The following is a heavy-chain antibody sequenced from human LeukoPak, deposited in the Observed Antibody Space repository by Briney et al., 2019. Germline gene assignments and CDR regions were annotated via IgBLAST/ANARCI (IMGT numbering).Heavy chain of an antibody. V-gene: IGHV1-2*06. CDR3: ARDQGSLTRSWYTGY. D-gene: IGHD6-13*01. CDR2: INPYSGDT. J-gene: IGHJ4*02. Sequence: ASVKVSCKASGYTFTGYHIHWVRQAPGQGLEWMGRINPYSGDTNFAQKFQGRVTMTRDTSITTAYMDLSGLTPDDTAVYFCARDQGSLTRSWYTGYWGQGTQVTVSS. CDR1: GYTFTGYH.